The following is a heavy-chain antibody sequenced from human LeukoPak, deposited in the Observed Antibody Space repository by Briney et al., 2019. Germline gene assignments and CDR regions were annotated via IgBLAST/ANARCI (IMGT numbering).Heavy chain of an antibody. Sequence: GESLKISCRGSGYSFTTYWIGWVRQMPGKGLEWMGIIYPGDSDTRYSPSFQGQVTMSADKSINTAYLQWSSLKASDTAMYYCARTSVAATNRYWYFDLWGRGTLVTVSS. CDR3: ARTSVAATNRYWYFDL. V-gene: IGHV5-51*01. CDR1: GYSFTTYW. CDR2: IYPGDSDT. J-gene: IGHJ2*01. D-gene: IGHD2-15*01.